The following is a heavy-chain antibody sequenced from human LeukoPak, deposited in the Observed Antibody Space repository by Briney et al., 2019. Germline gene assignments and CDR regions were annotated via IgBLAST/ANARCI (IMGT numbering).Heavy chain of an antibody. CDR1: GFTFSSCS. CDR2: IKEDGSET. Sequence: GGSLRLSCAASGFTFSSCSMNWVRQVPGKGLECLANIKEDGSETYYADSVKGRFTITRDNPKNLLFLQINSLRVEDTAVYYCARDTGGYCSSTSCYGAFDIWGQGTMVTVSS. D-gene: IGHD2-2*01. J-gene: IGHJ3*02. CDR3: ARDTGGYCSSTSCYGAFDI. V-gene: IGHV3-7*01.